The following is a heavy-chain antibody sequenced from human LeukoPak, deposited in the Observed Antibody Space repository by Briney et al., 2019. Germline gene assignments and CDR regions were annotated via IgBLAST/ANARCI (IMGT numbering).Heavy chain of an antibody. J-gene: IGHJ5*02. V-gene: IGHV3-48*03. CDR3: ARYYDSSGYLPNWFDP. D-gene: IGHD3-22*01. CDR1: GFTFSSYE. CDR2: ISSSGSTI. Sequence: GGSLRLPCAASGFTFSSYEMNWVRQAPGKGLEWVSYISSSGSTIYYADSVKGRFTISRDNAKNSLYLQMNSLRAEDTAVYYCARYYDSSGYLPNWFDPWGQGTLVTVSS.